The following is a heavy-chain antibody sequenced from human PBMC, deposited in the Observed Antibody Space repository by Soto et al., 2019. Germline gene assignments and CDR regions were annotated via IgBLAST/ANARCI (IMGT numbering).Heavy chain of an antibody. Sequence: PGESLKISCKSSGYKFTSYWIAWVRQMPGKGLEWMGIIFPSDSDTRYSPSFQGQVTISADRSTSTVFLQWASLKASDTAVYFCARKDKSGYFNWFDPWGQGTLVTVSS. CDR1: GYKFTSYW. J-gene: IGHJ5*02. CDR2: IFPSDSDT. D-gene: IGHD3-22*01. V-gene: IGHV5-51*01. CDR3: ARKDKSGYFNWFDP.